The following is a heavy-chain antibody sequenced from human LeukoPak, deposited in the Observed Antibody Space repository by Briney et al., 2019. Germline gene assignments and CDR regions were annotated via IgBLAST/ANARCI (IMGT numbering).Heavy chain of an antibody. V-gene: IGHV3-23*01. CDR3: AIVRGYHAHLHDDFAY. J-gene: IGHJ4*02. CDR1: GFTLSSHA. Sequence: GGSLRLSCTASGFTLSSHAMTWVRQTAGMGLQWVSSITGSGSGAYYADSVKGRVTISRDNSKNTLFLQMDSLRPEDTAMSYCAIVRGYHAHLHDDFAYWGQRTLVTVSS. CDR2: ITGSGSGA. D-gene: IGHD5-18*01.